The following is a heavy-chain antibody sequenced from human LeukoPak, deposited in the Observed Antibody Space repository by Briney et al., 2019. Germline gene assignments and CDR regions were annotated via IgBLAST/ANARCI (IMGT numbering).Heavy chain of an antibody. Sequence: SETLSLTCTVSGGSISSYYWSWIRQPAGKGLEWIGRIYTSGSTYYNPSLKSRVTISEDTSKNQFSLKLSSVTAADTAVYYCARSVRYNWNYGELDYWGQGTLVTVSS. CDR1: GGSISSYY. CDR2: IYTSGST. J-gene: IGHJ4*02. CDR3: ARSVRYNWNYGELDY. D-gene: IGHD1-7*01. V-gene: IGHV4-4*07.